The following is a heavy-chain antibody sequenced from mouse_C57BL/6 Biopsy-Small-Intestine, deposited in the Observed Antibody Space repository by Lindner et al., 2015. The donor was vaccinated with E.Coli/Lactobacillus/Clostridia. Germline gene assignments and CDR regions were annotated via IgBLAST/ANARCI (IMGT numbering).Heavy chain of an antibody. CDR2: INPSTGGT. Sequence: VQLQESGSELVKPGASVKISCKASGYSFTGYYMNWVKQSPEKSLEWIGEINPSTGGTTYNQKFKAKATLTVDKSSSTAYMQLKSLTSEDSAVYYCARLRGFAYWGQGTLVTVSA. CDR3: ARLRGFAY. J-gene: IGHJ3*01. D-gene: IGHD2-12*01. V-gene: IGHV1-42*01. CDR1: GYSFTGYY.